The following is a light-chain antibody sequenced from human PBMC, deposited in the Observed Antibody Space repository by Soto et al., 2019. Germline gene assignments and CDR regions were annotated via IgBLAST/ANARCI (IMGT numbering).Light chain of an antibody. J-gene: IGKJ1*01. Sequence: ELVLTQSPGPLSLSPGERATLSCRASKSVSSSYLAWYQQKPGQAPRLLIYGASSSATGIPDRFSGSGSGTDFTLTISRLEPEDVAVYYCQQYGSLGAFGQGTKVEIK. V-gene: IGKV3-20*01. CDR3: QQYGSLGA. CDR2: GAS. CDR1: KSVSSSY.